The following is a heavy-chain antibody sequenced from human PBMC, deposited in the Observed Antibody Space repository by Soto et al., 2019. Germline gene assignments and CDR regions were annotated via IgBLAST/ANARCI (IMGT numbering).Heavy chain of an antibody. J-gene: IGHJ6*02. CDR3: AKAPRWYYYYGMDV. Sequence: GGSLRLSCAASGFTFSSYAMSWVRQAPGKGLEWVSAISGSGGSTYYGDSVKGRFTISRDNSKNTLYLQMNSLRAKDTAVYYCAKAPRWYYYYGMDVWGQGTTVTV. D-gene: IGHD2-15*01. CDR2: ISGSGGST. CDR1: GFTFSSYA. V-gene: IGHV3-23*01.